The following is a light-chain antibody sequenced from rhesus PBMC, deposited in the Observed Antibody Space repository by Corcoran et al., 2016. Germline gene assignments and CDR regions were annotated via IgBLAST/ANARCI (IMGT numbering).Light chain of an antibody. Sequence: QAALTQPRLVSGFPGQSVTISCTRTSSDIGGYNYVSWYQQHPGTAPKLMIYEVSKRPSGVSDRFSGSKSGNTASLTISGLQAEDEADYYCSSYAGSNTYIFGAGTRLTVL. CDR1: SSDIGGYNY. V-gene: IGLV2-32*02. CDR2: EVS. J-gene: IGLJ1*01. CDR3: SSYAGSNTYI.